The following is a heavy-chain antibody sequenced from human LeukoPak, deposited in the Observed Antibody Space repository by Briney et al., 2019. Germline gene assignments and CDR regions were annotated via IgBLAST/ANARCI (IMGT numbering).Heavy chain of an antibody. Sequence: GGSLRLSCEASGFTFSSYAMNWVRQAPGTGMEWVSVITGSGGNTYYADSVKGRFTISRDNSKNTLYLQMNSLRAEDTAVYYCAKEPMGYLDYWGQGTLVTVSS. CDR3: AKEPMGYLDY. J-gene: IGHJ4*02. CDR1: GFTFSSYA. V-gene: IGHV3-23*01. CDR2: ITGSGGNT. D-gene: IGHD3-10*01.